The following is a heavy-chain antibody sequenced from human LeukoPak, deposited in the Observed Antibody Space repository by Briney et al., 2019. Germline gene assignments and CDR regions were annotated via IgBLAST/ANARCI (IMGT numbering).Heavy chain of an antibody. V-gene: IGHV4-61*02. Sequence: SQTLFLTCTVSGGSISSGSYYWSWIRQPAGKGLEWIGRIYTSGSTNYNPSLKSRVTISIDTSKNQFSLKLSSVTAADTAVYYCAKFGQVAGTGGDYWGQGTLVTVSS. CDR1: GGSISSGSYY. D-gene: IGHD6-19*01. CDR3: AKFGQVAGTGGDY. J-gene: IGHJ4*02. CDR2: IYTSGST.